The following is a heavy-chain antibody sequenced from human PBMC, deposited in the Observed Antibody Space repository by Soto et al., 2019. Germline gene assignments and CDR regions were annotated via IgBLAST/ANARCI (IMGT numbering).Heavy chain of an antibody. D-gene: IGHD1-26*01. Sequence: TCTVSGGSISSYYWSWIRQPPGKGLEWIGYIYYSGSTSYNPSLTSRVTISVDTSKNQFSLKLSSVTAADTAVYYCARDRWDNGPSAYDIWGQGTMVTVSS. J-gene: IGHJ3*02. V-gene: IGHV4-59*01. CDR3: ARDRWDNGPSAYDI. CDR1: GGSISSYY. CDR2: IYYSGST.